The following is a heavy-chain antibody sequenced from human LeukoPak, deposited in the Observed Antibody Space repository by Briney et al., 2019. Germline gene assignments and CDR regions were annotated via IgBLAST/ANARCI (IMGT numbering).Heavy chain of an antibody. V-gene: IGHV1-69*13. Sequence: SVKVSCKASGGTSSSYAISWVRQAPGQGLEWMGGIIPIFGTANYAQKFQGRVTITADESTSTAYMELSSLRSEDTAVYYCAREYRQLGRDFDYWGQGTLVTVSS. CDR3: AREYRQLGRDFDY. D-gene: IGHD7-27*01. CDR1: GGTSSSYA. CDR2: IIPIFGTA. J-gene: IGHJ4*02.